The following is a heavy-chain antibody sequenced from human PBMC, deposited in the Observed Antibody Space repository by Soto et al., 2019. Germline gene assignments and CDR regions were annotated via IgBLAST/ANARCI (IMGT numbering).Heavy chain of an antibody. CDR3: ARGDRGGSGSPASYYYSGLDV. Sequence: DVQVLESGGDLVQPGGSLRLSCAASGFTFSSYAMSWVRQAPGKWLEWVSSVSAGGDMTYYSDSVKGRFTISRDNSNNELFLQVNSLRIEDTALYYCARGDRGGSGSPASYYYSGLDVWGQGTTVTVS. CDR2: VSAGGDMT. CDR1: GFTFSSYA. V-gene: IGHV3-23*01. J-gene: IGHJ6*02. D-gene: IGHD3-10*01.